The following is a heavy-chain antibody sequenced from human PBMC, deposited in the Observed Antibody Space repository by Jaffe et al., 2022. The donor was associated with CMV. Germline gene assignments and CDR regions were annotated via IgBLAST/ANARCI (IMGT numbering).Heavy chain of an antibody. CDR1: GGSIDDYY. Sequence: QVQLQESGPGLVKPSETLSLICNVSGGSIDDYYWSWIRQSPGKGLEWIGYIHYSGNSNYNLALKNRATISIATSKKHFSLYLTSVTAADTAIYYCARHTGSSRIYRHRAYFDYWGQGTRVTVSS. CDR3: ARHTGSSRIYRHRAYFDY. D-gene: IGHD2-8*02. V-gene: IGHV4-59*08. J-gene: IGHJ4*02. CDR2: IHYSGNS.